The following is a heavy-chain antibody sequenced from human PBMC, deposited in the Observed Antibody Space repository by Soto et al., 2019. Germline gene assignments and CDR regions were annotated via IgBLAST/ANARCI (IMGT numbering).Heavy chain of an antibody. CDR3: ARQYDILTGYYTSDAFDI. D-gene: IGHD3-9*01. Sequence: PGGSLRLSCAASGFTFSSYAMHWVRQAPGKGLEWVAVISYDGSNKYYADSVKGRFTISRDNSKNTLYLQMNSLRAEDTAVYYCARQYDILTGYYTSDAFDIWGQGTMVTVSS. CDR1: GFTFSSYA. CDR2: ISYDGSNK. V-gene: IGHV3-30-3*01. J-gene: IGHJ3*02.